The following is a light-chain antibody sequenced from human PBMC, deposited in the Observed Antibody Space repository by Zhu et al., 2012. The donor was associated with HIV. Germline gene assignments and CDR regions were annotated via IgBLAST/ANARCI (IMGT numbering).Light chain of an antibody. Sequence: DIQMTQSPYTLSASIGDRVIITCRANQTISRWLAWYQQKPGKVPRLLIHKTSNLQSGVPSRFSGSGSGTEFTLTINSLQPDDSATYFCQQYGTFGQGTKVEIK. V-gene: IGKV1-5*03. CDR2: KTS. CDR3: QQYGT. J-gene: IGKJ1*01. CDR1: QTISRW.